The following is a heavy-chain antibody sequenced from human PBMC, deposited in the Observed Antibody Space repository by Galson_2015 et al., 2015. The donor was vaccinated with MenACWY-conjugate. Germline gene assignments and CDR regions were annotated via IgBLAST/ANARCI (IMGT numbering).Heavy chain of an antibody. CDR1: GDSVSSDSAA. J-gene: IGHJ5*02. V-gene: IGHV6-1*01. Sequence: CAISGDSVSSDSAAWNWFRQSPSRGLEWLGRTYYRSKWYSEDALSVRSRIRVSPDTSNNRFSLQLNSLTLEDTAVYYCVRGYCIGTTCPVEFVPCGQPNPVPVSS. D-gene: IGHD2-2*01. CDR2: TYYRSKWYS. CDR3: VRGYCIGTTCPVEFVP.